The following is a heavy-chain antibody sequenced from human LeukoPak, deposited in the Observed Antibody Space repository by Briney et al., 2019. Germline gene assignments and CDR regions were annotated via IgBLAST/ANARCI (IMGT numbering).Heavy chain of an antibody. J-gene: IGHJ4*02. CDR1: GFTFSSYG. CDR3: ARTDLSIAAAGIDY. V-gene: IGHV3-30*02. CDR2: IRYDGSNK. Sequence: GGSLRLSCAASGFTFSSYGMYWVRQAPGKGLEWVAFIRYDGSNKYYADSVKGRFTISRDNAKNSLYLQMNSLRAEDTAVYYCARTDLSIAAAGIDYWGQGTLVTVSS. D-gene: IGHD6-13*01.